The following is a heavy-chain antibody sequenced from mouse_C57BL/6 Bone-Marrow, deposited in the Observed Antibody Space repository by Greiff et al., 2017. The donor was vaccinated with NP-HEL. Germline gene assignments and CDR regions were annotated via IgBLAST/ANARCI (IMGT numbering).Heavy chain of an antibody. CDR2: IYPGDGDT. CDR1: GYEFSNYW. Sequence: VQLQQSGAELVKPGASVKISCKASGYEFSNYWMNWVQQRPGKGLEWIGQIYPGDGDTNYTRKLKDKATLTADKSSSTAYMQLSRLSSADSAVYFVARGAYWGQGTLVTVSA. J-gene: IGHJ3*01. CDR3: ARGAY. V-gene: IGHV1-80*01.